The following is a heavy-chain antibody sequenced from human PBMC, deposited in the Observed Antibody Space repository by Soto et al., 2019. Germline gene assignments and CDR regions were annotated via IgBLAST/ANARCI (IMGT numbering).Heavy chain of an antibody. CDR1: GFIVSSSY. V-gene: IGHV3-66*01. J-gene: IGHJ4*02. Sequence: PGGSLRLSCAASGFIVSSSYMNWVRQAPGKGLDWVSVIYSGGSTYYADSVKGRFTISRDKAKNTLYLQMNSLRAEDTAVYYCASEIYWGQGTLVTVSS. CDR2: IYSGGST. CDR3: ASEIY.